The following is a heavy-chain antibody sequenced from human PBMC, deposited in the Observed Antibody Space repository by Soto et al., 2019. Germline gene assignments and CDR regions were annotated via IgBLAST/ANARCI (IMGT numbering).Heavy chain of an antibody. CDR2: ISAYNSNT. Sequence: GASVKVSCKASGYTFTSYGISWVRQAPGQGLEWMGWISAYNSNTNYAQKLQGRVTMTTDTSTSTAYMELRSLRSDDTAVYYCARGFPIDFWSGYSWFDPWGQGTLVTVSS. CDR3: ARGFPIDFWSGYSWFDP. D-gene: IGHD3-3*01. J-gene: IGHJ5*02. CDR1: GYTFTSYG. V-gene: IGHV1-18*01.